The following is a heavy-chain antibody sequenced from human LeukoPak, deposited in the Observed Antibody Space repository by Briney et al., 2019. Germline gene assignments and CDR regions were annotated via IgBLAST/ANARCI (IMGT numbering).Heavy chain of an antibody. CDR2: ISGSGGST. V-gene: IGHV3-23*01. J-gene: IGHJ4*02. Sequence: GGSLRLSCAASGFTCSSYAMSWVRQAPGKGLEWVSTISGSGGSTYYADSVKGRFTVSRDNSKNTLYLQMNSLRAEDTAVYYCAKEEYSSSRLKGVDYWGQGTLVTVSS. CDR3: AKEEYSSSRLKGVDY. CDR1: GFTCSSYA. D-gene: IGHD6-6*01.